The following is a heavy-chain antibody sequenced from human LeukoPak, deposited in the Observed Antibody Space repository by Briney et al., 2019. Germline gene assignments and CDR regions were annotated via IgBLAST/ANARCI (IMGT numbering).Heavy chain of an antibody. CDR1: GGTFSSYA. J-gene: IGHJ4*02. CDR3: ARTTKGIVGAFDY. D-gene: IGHD1-26*01. CDR2: IIPIFGTA. V-gene: IGHV1-69*13. Sequence: AASVKVSCKASGGTFSSYAISWVRQAPGQGLEWMGGIIPIFGTANYAQKFQGRVTITADESTSTAYMELSSLRSEDTAVYYCARTTKGIVGAFDYWGQGTLVTVSS.